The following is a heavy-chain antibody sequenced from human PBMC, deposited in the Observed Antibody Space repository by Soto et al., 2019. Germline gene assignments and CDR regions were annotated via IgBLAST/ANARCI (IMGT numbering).Heavy chain of an antibody. CDR1: GFTFDNYG. CDR3: ATDREVVVVGTATRGLDV. CDR2: ISYDGSKK. J-gene: IGHJ6*02. D-gene: IGHD2-15*01. Sequence: QVQLVESGGGVVQPGRSLRLSCAASGFTFDNYGLHWVRQAPGKGLEWVAVISYDGSKKFYADSVTGRFTISRDNSKDTLYLLMNTLGVEDRAVYYCATDREVVVVGTATRGLDVWGQGTTVTVSS. V-gene: IGHV3-30*03.